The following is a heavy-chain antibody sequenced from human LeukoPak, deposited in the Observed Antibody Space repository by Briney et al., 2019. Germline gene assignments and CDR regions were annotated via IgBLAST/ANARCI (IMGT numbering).Heavy chain of an antibody. J-gene: IGHJ4*02. D-gene: IGHD1-7*01. Sequence: PGGSLRLSCAASGFTFSDYWMTWVRQAPGKGLEWVANIKPDGSEKRYVDSVKGRFTISRDNAKNSLYLQMNSLRAEDTAVYYCARVVGTDEGADYWGQGTLVTVSS. CDR3: ARVVGTDEGADY. CDR1: GFTFSDYW. CDR2: IKPDGSEK. V-gene: IGHV3-7*04.